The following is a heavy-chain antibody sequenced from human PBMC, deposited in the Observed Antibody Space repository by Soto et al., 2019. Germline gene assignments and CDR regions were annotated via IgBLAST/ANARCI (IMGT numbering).Heavy chain of an antibody. CDR2: MNPSDSYT. J-gene: IGHJ6*02. CDR3: ATMPTYYHYGMDV. CDR1: GYTFATYW. Sequence: PGESLKISCEGSGYTFATYWITWVRQMPGKGLEYMGRMNPSDSYTTYSPSFQGHVTISADKSSSTAYLQWSSLEASDTAVYYCATMPTYYHYGMDVWGQGTTVTVSS. V-gene: IGHV5-10-1*01. D-gene: IGHD3-10*01.